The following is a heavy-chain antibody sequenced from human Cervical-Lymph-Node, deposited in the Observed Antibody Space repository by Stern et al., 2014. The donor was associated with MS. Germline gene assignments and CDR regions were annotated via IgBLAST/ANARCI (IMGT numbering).Heavy chain of an antibody. J-gene: IGHJ6*02. CDR1: GYTFSSYY. V-gene: IGHV1-46*01. CDR2: ISPGDGDT. Sequence: QDQLVQSGAEVKKPGASGKVSCKASGYTFSSYYIHWVRKAPGQGLEWMGVISPGDGDTTYAQEVQGRLTMTRDTSTSTVYMELSSLRSDDTAVYYCAREEQFDFWSGSKYFYGMDVWGQGTTVTVSS. D-gene: IGHD3-3*01. CDR3: AREEQFDFWSGSKYFYGMDV.